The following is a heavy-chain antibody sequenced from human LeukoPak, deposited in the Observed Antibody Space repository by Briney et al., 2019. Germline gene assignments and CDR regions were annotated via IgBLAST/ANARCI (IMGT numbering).Heavy chain of an antibody. Sequence: SETLSLTCTVSGGSFNTYYWSWIRQPPGKGLEWIGSIYHSGSTHYKSSLKSRVTISVDTSKNQLSLKLTSVTAADTAVYYCARSPHILTGENFDYWGQGTLVTVSS. CDR2: IYHSGST. CDR3: ARSPHILTGENFDY. CDR1: GGSFNTYY. D-gene: IGHD3-9*01. V-gene: IGHV4-4*09. J-gene: IGHJ4*02.